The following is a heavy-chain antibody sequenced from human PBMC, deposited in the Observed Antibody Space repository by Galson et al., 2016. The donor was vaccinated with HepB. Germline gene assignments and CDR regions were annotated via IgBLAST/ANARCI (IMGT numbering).Heavy chain of an antibody. CDR3: TRWGASSKYAMDV. Sequence: SLRLSCAASGFIFSDHYMDWVRQAPGKGLEWIGRSRNKANSYSTEYAASVKGRFTISIDDSKNSLYLQMNSLKIDDAAVYYCTRWGASSKYAMDVWGQGTTVTVSS. CDR2: SRNKANSYST. J-gene: IGHJ6*02. V-gene: IGHV3-72*01. D-gene: IGHD2-2*01. CDR1: GFIFSDHY.